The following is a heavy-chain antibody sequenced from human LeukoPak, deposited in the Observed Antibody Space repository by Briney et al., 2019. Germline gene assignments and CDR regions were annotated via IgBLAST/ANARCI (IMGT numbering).Heavy chain of an antibody. CDR1: GFTFDGYP. D-gene: IGHD3/OR15-3a*01. V-gene: IGHV3-9*01. CDR2: ISWNSNDM. Sequence: GGSLRLSCAASGFTFDGYPMHWVRQTPGRGLEWVSGISWNSNDMGYADSVKGRFTISRDNTKNSLYLQMNSLRVEDTATYYCAQANSRSRGLDWVDNCFAPWGQGTLVTVSS. CDR3: AQANSRSRGLDWVDNCFAP. J-gene: IGHJ5*02.